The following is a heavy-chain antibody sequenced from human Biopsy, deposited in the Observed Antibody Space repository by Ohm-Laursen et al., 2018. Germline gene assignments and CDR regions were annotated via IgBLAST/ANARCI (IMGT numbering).Heavy chain of an antibody. Sequence: SETLSFTRTVSGGSINSNFWTWIRQPPGKGLEWIGHVYNGGITNYNPSLKSRVTVSKDTSKNQFSLQVNSVTAADTAVYYCARTPRDSFWSGSYKRGLWFDPWGQGTLVIVSS. J-gene: IGHJ5*02. CDR2: VYNGGIT. D-gene: IGHD3-3*01. CDR3: ARTPRDSFWSGSYKRGLWFDP. CDR1: GGSINSNF. V-gene: IGHV4-59*01.